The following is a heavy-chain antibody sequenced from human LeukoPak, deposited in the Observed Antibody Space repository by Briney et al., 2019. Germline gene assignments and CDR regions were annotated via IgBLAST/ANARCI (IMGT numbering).Heavy chain of an antibody. CDR1: EFTVSGDY. D-gene: IGHD2-15*01. V-gene: IGHV3-66*01. J-gene: IGHJ4*02. CDR2: IYTCGFT. CDR3: ARGARGKSLSYCSGGSAFDS. Sequence: GGSLRLSCAASEFTVSGDYMTWVRQAPGKGLERLSVIYTCGFTYYAESVKGRFTISRDSSRNTLYLQMDNLRPEDTAVYYCARGARGKSLSYCSGGSAFDSWGQGAPVTVSS.